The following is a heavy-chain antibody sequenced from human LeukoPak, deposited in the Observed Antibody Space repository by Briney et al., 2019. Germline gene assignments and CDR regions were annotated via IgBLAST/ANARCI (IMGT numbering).Heavy chain of an antibody. V-gene: IGHV3-30*02. Sequence: GGSLRLSCAASGFTFSSYGMHWVRQAPGKGLEWVAFIRYDGSNKYYADSVKGRFTISRDNSKNTLYLQMNRLRAEDTAVYYCAKVPPYRYCSDTGCPFYFDYWGQGTLATVSS. CDR2: IRYDGSNK. CDR1: GFTFSSYG. J-gene: IGHJ4*02. D-gene: IGHD2-2*01. CDR3: AKVPPYRYCSDTGCPFYFDY.